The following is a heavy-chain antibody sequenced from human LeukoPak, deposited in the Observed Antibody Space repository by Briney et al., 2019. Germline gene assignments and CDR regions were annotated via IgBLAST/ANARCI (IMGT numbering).Heavy chain of an antibody. J-gene: IGHJ3*02. V-gene: IGHV4-4*07. CDR3: ARDHVPSPRANWGSKGAFDI. D-gene: IGHD7-27*01. CDR2: IYTSGST. CDR1: GGSISSYY. Sequence: SETLSLTCTVSGGSISSYYWSWIRQPAGKGLEWIGRIYTSGSTNYNPSLKSRVTMSVDTSKNQFSLKLSSMTAADTAVYYCARDHVPSPRANWGSKGAFDIWGQGTMVTVSS.